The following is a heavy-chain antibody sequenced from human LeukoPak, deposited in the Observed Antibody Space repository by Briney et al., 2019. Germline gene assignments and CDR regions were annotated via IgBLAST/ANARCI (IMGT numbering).Heavy chain of an antibody. CDR2: INPKSGGT. J-gene: IGHJ1*01. Sequence: ASVKVSCKPSGYGFTAFYLHAVRQAPEQGPGWMGWINPKSGGTNYAQKFQGRVTMTRDTSISTVYMELSSLISDDAALFYCVRESRGGGSGFFDCGLGTLVTVS. CDR3: VRESRGGGSGFFD. V-gene: IGHV1-2*02. CDR1: GYGFTAFY. D-gene: IGHD3-16*01.